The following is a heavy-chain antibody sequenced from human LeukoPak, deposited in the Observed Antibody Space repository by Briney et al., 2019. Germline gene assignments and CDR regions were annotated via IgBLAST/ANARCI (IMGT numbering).Heavy chain of an antibody. V-gene: IGHV3-23*01. D-gene: IGHD3-22*01. Sequence: GGSLRLSCAASGFTFSSYAMSWVRQAPGKGLEWVSAISGSGGSTYYADSVKGRFTISRDNAKNSLYLQMNSLRDEDTAAYYCAREMVVVGLYAFDIWGQGTMVTVSS. J-gene: IGHJ3*02. CDR1: GFTFSSYA. CDR3: AREMVVVGLYAFDI. CDR2: ISGSGGST.